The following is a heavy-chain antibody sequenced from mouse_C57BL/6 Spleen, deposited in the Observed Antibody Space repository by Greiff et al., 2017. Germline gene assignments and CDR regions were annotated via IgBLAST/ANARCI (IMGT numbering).Heavy chain of an antibody. CDR3: TRGYYGYDGFAY. V-gene: IGHV1-15*01. Sequence: VQLQQSVAELVRPGASVTLSCKASGYTFTDYEMHWVKQTPVHGLEWIGAIDPETGGTAYNQKFKGKAILTADKSSSTAYMELRSLTSEDSAVYYCTRGYYGYDGFAYWGQGTLVTVSA. CDR1: GYTFTDYE. CDR2: IDPETGGT. D-gene: IGHD2-2*01. J-gene: IGHJ3*01.